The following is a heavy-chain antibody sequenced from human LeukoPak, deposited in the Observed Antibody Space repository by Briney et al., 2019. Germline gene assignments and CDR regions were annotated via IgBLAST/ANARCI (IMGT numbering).Heavy chain of an antibody. CDR3: ARGSTLYYDILTGYYTPGPFDI. CDR1: GDSVSSHSSA. V-gene: IGHV6-1*01. CDR2: TYYRSKWYH. Sequence: SQTLSLTCAISGDSVSSHSSAWNWIRQSPSRGLEWLGRTYYRSKWYHDYAVSVRSRMSINPDTSKNQFSLKLSSVTAADTAVYYCARGSTLYYDILTGYYTPGPFDIWGQGTMFTVSS. J-gene: IGHJ3*02. D-gene: IGHD3-9*01.